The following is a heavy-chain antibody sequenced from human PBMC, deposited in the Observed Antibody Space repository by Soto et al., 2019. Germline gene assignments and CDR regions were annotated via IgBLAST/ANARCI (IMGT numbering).Heavy chain of an antibody. Sequence: EVQLVESGGGLVQPGGSLRLSCAASGFTFSDHYMDWFRQAPGKGLEWVGRIRNKANRYTTEYAASVIGRLTISRDDSKNSVYLQLNSLKSEDTAVYFCAKTFYASGSYFLDYWGQGTLVTVSS. D-gene: IGHD3-10*01. CDR3: AKTFYASGSYFLDY. V-gene: IGHV3-72*01. CDR1: GFTFSDHY. J-gene: IGHJ4*02. CDR2: IRNKANRYTT.